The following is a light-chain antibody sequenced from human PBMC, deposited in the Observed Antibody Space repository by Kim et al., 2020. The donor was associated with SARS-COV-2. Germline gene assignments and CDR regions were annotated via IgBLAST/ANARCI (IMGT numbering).Light chain of an antibody. CDR3: QQLNSYPFT. Sequence: ASVGDRVTITCRASQGISSYLAWYQQKLGKAPKVLIYAASTLQSGVPSRFSGSGSGTDFTLTISSLQPEDFATYYCQQLNSYPFTFGQGTRLEIK. CDR1: QGISSY. V-gene: IGKV1-9*01. J-gene: IGKJ5*01. CDR2: AAS.